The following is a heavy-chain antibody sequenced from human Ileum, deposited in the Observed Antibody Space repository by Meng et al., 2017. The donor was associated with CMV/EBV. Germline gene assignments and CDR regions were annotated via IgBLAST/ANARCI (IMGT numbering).Heavy chain of an antibody. CDR2: IYYGGRT. D-gene: IGHD3/OR15-3a*01. CDR1: NGSINTRSYY. J-gene: IGHJ5*02. Sequence: SETLSLTCTVSNGSINTRSYYWGWIRQPPGKGLEWIGRIYYGGRTSCNSSLKSRVTISVDTAKNQFSLKLTSMTAADTALYFCLGTGWGWFDPWGQGTLVTVSS. V-gene: IGHV4-39*07. CDR3: LGTGWGWFDP.